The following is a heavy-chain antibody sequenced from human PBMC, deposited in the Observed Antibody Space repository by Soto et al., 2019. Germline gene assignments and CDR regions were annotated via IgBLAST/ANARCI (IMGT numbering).Heavy chain of an antibody. J-gene: IGHJ6*02. CDR3: ARAQRRYDFWSAQARHYGMDV. CDR1: GGSISSGGYY. CDR2: IYYSGST. D-gene: IGHD3-3*01. V-gene: IGHV4-31*02. Sequence: SETLSLTCTVSGGSISSGGYYWSWIRQHPGKGLEWIGYIYYSGSTYYNPSLKRRVTISVDTSKNQFSLKLSSVTAADTAVYYCARAQRRYDFWSAQARHYGMDVWGQGTTVTVSS.